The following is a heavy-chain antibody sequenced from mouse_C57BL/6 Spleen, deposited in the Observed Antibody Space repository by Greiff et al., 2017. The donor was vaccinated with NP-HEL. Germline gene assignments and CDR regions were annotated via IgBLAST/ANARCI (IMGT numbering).Heavy chain of an antibody. D-gene: IGHD3-1*01. V-gene: IGHV5-4*01. CDR1: GFTFSSYA. CDR3: ARDRGSYFDY. Sequence: EVKLVESGGGLVKPGGSLKLSCAASGFTFSSYAMSWVRQTPEKRLEWVATISDGGSYTYYPDNVKGRFTISRDNAKNNLYLQMSHLKSEDIAMYYCARDRGSYFDYWGQGTTLTVSS. J-gene: IGHJ2*01. CDR2: ISDGGSYT.